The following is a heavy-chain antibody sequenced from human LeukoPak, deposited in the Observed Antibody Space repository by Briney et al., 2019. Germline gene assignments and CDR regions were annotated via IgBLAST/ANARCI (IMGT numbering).Heavy chain of an antibody. CDR3: YNLGYYSSTSCHEAFDI. D-gene: IGHD2-2*01. J-gene: IGHJ3*02. V-gene: IGHV1-69*05. Sequence: SVKVSCKASGATFSSYAISWVRQAPGQGLEWMGGIIPIFGTANSAQKFPGRVTITTAEYTSTGYMELSSLRSEDTAVYDCYNLGYYSSTSCHEAFDIWGQGTMVTVSS. CDR2: IIPIFGTA. CDR1: GATFSSYA.